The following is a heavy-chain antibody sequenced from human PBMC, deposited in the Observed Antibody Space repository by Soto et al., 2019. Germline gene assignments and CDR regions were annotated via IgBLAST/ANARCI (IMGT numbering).Heavy chain of an antibody. CDR3: ARDQQWLVRFYFDF. D-gene: IGHD6-19*01. J-gene: IGHJ4*02. Sequence: QVQLVESGGGVVQPGNSLRLSCAASGFTFSSYGMHWVRQAPGKGLEWGAIIWYDRSNKYYADSVKGRFTISRDNSKNTLYLQMNILRAEDTAVYYCARDQQWLVRFYFDFWGQGTLVTVSA. CDR1: GFTFSSYG. V-gene: IGHV3-33*01. CDR2: IWYDRSNK.